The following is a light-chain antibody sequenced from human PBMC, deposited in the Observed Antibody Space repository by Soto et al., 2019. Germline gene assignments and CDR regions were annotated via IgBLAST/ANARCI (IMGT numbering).Light chain of an antibody. CDR3: QQSFSTPFT. CDR2: AAF. CDR1: QSISNY. Sequence: DIQMTQSPSSLSASVGDRVTITCRASQSISNYLNWYQQKPGKAPNLLIYAAFSLQSGVPSRFSGSGAGTDFTLTISSLQLEDFATYFCQQSFSTPFTFGPGTKVDIK. J-gene: IGKJ3*01. V-gene: IGKV1-39*01.